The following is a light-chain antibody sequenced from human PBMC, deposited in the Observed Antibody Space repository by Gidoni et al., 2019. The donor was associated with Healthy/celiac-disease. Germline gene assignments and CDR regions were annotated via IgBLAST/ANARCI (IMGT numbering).Light chain of an antibody. Sequence: DIQMTQSPSTLSASVGDRVTITCRASQSISSWLAWYQQKPGKAPKLLIYDASSLESGVPSRFSGSGSGTEFTHTISSLQPDDFATYYCQQYNSYSGTFGQXTKVEIK. CDR3: QQYNSYSGT. V-gene: IGKV1-5*01. J-gene: IGKJ1*01. CDR1: QSISSW. CDR2: DAS.